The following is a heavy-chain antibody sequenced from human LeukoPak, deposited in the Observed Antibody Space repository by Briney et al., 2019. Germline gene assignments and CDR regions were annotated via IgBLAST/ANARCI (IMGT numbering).Heavy chain of an antibody. CDR1: GGSIIDGGYY. CDR2: IYYSGTT. Sequence: SQTLSLTCAVSGGSIIDGGYYWSWIRQHPGKGLEWIGYIYYSGTTYYNPSLKSRVTISLDTSKNQCSLRLTSVTAADTAVYFCAREGGPYRPLDYSGQGTLVTVSS. V-gene: IGHV4-31*11. CDR3: AREGGPYRPLDY. J-gene: IGHJ4*02. D-gene: IGHD3-16*01.